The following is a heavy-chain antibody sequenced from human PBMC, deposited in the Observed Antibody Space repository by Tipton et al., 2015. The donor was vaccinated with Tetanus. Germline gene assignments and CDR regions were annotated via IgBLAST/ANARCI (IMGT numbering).Heavy chain of an antibody. V-gene: IGHV3-23*03. CDR2: ISVGSQT. Sequence: SLRLSCATSGFPLMTYWMTWVRQAPGKGLEWVSTISVGSQTYYGDSVKGRLTISRDDSKNMLYLQMNSLRAEDTAVYYCAKDHFRDAFDIWGQGTMVTVSS. CDR1: GFPLMTYW. J-gene: IGHJ3*02. CDR3: AKDHFRDAFDI. D-gene: IGHD3-3*02.